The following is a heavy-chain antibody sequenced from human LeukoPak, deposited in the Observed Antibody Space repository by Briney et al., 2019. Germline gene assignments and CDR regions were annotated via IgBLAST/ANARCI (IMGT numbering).Heavy chain of an antibody. CDR3: ARDHPLDYYDSSALGAFDI. CDR1: GGSFGSYY. V-gene: IGHV4-4*07. J-gene: IGHJ3*02. D-gene: IGHD3-22*01. CDR2: IYTSGST. Sequence: SETLSLTCTVSGGSFGSYYWSWIRQPAGKGLEWIGRIYTSGSTNYNPSLKSRVTMSVDTSKNQFSLKLSSVTGADTGMYYCARDHPLDYYDSSALGAFDIWGQGTMVTLSS.